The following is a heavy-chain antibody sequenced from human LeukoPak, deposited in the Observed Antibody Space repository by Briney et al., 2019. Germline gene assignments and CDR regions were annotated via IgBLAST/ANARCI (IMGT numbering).Heavy chain of an antibody. J-gene: IGHJ3*02. V-gene: IGHV3-21*03. CDR3: ARADTRDDAFDI. Sequence: GGSLRLSCAASGFTFSTYSMTWVRQAPGKGLECVAFISSTSAYIYYTDSVKGRFTVSRDNAKKFPYLHMNSLRAEDTAIYYCARADTRDDAFDIWGQGTMVTVSS. D-gene: IGHD5-18*01. CDR2: ISSTSAYI. CDR1: GFTFSTYS.